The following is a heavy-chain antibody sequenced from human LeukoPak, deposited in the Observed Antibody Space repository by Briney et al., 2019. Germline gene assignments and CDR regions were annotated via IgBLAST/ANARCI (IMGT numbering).Heavy chain of an antibody. Sequence: PSETLSLTCTVSGGSINFYYWSWIRQSPGKALEWIGYIYYRGSTNYNPSLKSRVTISVDTSKNQFSLKLSSVTAADTAVYYCARGGSGWPWFDPWGQGTLVTVSS. CDR1: GGSINFYY. CDR3: ARGGSGWPWFDP. J-gene: IGHJ5*02. V-gene: IGHV4-59*01. D-gene: IGHD6-19*01. CDR2: IYYRGST.